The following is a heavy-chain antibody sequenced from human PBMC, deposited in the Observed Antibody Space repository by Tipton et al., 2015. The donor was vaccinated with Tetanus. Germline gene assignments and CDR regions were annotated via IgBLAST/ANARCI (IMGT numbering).Heavy chain of an antibody. D-gene: IGHD7-27*01. J-gene: IGHJ2*01. CDR3: VRGTSWGKGWYFDL. CDR2: TYYRSKWFN. CDR1: GDSVASNSAS. V-gene: IGHV6-1*01. Sequence: LVKPTQTLSLTCAISGDSVASNSASWNWIRQSPSRGLEWLGRTYYRSKWFNDYAISVKSRITVNPDTSKNQFSLQMNSVTAEDTAVYYCVRGTSWGKGWYFDLWGRGTLVTVSS.